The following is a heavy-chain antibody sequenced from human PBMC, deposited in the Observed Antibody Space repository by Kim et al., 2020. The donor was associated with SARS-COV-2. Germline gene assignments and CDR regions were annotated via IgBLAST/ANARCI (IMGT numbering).Heavy chain of an antibody. D-gene: IGHD3-10*01. J-gene: IGHJ4*02. Sequence: GLSLNSYSLSWVRQAPGKGLEWVSYFSYSGSTTVYADSLEGRFTMSRDNAKNSIHLQMDGLRPEDTAVYYCARAAGSYGSAGLDFWGPGTLAT. CDR2: FSYSGSTT. CDR1: GLSLNSYS. CDR3: ARAAGSYGSAGLDF. V-gene: IGHV3-48*03.